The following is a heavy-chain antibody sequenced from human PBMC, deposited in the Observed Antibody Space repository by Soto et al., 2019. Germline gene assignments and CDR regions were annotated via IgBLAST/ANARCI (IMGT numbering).Heavy chain of an antibody. J-gene: IGHJ5*02. Sequence: SVKVSCKTSGGTFSNYAISWVRQAPGQGLEWMGGITPIYGTANYAQKFQGRVAITADESTSTAYMELSSLTSEDTAVYYCARGNPMVYAITGNWFDPWGQGTLVTVSS. V-gene: IGHV1-69*13. CDR3: ARGNPMVYAITGNWFDP. D-gene: IGHD2-8*01. CDR2: ITPIYGTA. CDR1: GGTFSNYA.